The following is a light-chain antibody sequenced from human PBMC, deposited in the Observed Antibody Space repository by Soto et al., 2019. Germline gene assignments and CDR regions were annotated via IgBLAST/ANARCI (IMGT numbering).Light chain of an antibody. CDR2: GAS. V-gene: IGKV3-20*01. J-gene: IGKJ1*01. Sequence: EIVLTQSPGTLSLSPGERATLSCRASQSVSTTYLAWYQQTPGQAPRLLIYGASTRATDIPDRFSGSGSGTDFTLTISRLEPEDSAVYYCQEYGFSRTFGQGTKVEIK. CDR1: QSVSTTY. CDR3: QEYGFSRT.